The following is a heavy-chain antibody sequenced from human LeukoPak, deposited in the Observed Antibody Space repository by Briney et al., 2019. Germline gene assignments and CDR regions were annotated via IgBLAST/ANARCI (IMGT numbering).Heavy chain of an antibody. D-gene: IGHD4-23*01. CDR1: GYTFTSYD. Sequence: GASVKVSCKASGYTFTSYDINWVRQATGQGLEWMGWMNPNSGNTGYAQKFRGRVTITRNTSINTAYMELSSLRSEDTALYYCARGTWSINSGNWFDPWGQGTLVTVSS. CDR2: MNPNSGNT. CDR3: ARGTWSINSGNWFDP. V-gene: IGHV1-8*01. J-gene: IGHJ5*02.